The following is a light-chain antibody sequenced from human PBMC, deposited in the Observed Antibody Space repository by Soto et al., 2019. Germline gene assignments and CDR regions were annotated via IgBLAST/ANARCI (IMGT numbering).Light chain of an antibody. CDR2: GAS. CDR3: QQYNKWPLT. CDR1: QSVSSN. Sequence: VMRQAPGTLSLSPGEVATLYCVASQSVSSNYLAWYQQKPGQAPRLLIYGASTRATGIPVRFSGSASGTEFTLTISSLQSEDFTVYYCQQYNKWPLTFGQGTKVDIK. J-gene: IGKJ1*01. V-gene: IGKV3-15*01.